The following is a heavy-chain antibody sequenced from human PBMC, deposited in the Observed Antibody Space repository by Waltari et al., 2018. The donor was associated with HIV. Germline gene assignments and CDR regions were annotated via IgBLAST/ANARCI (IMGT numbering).Heavy chain of an antibody. V-gene: IGHV4-59*11. J-gene: IGHJ4*02. CDR1: GGSISSHY. CDR2: IYHSGST. CDR3: ARGAALDY. Sequence: QVQLQESGPGLVKPSETLSLTCTVSGGSISSHYWSWIRQPPGKGLEWIGYIYHSGSTIYNPSLMSRVTISVDTSNNEFSLKLSSVTAADTAVYYCARGAALDYWGQGTLITVSS. D-gene: IGHD6-6*01.